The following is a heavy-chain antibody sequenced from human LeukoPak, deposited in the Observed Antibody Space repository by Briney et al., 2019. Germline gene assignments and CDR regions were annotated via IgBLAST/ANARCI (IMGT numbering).Heavy chain of an antibody. V-gene: IGHV4-34*01. D-gene: IGHD3-22*01. CDR3: ARVSSGYYYYYYYYMDV. CDR1: GGSFSVYY. Sequence: SETLSLTCAVYGGSFSVYYWSWIRQPPGKGLEWIGEINHSGSTNYNPSLKSRVTISVDTSKNQFSLKLGSVTAADTAVYYCARVSSGYYYYYYYYMDVWGKGTTVTVSS. CDR2: INHSGST. J-gene: IGHJ6*03.